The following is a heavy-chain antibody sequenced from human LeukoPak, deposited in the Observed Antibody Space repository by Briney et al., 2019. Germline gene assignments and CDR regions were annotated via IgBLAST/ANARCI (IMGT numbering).Heavy chain of an antibody. D-gene: IGHD3-10*01. CDR1: GYRFTNYW. Sequence: GESLKISCKGSGYRFTNYWIGWGRPMPGKGVGWLGIIYPGGSDTRYSPSFQGQVTISADKSISTAYLQWSSLKASDTAMYYCARHSFAMVRGAPFYYWGEGNLVTVSS. CDR3: ARHSFAMVRGAPFYY. CDR2: IYPGGSDT. V-gene: IGHV5-51*01. J-gene: IGHJ4*02.